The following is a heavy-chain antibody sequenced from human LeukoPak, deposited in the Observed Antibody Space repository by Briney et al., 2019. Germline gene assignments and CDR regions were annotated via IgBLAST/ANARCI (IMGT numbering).Heavy chain of an antibody. CDR3: AKGGCSSTSCYFWFDP. Sequence: GGSLRLSCAASGFTFDDYAMHWVRQAPGKGLEWVSGISWNSGSIGYADSVKGRFTISRDNAKNSLYLQMNSLRAGDMALYYCAKGGCSSTSCYFWFDPWGQGTLVTVSS. CDR2: ISWNSGSI. J-gene: IGHJ5*02. D-gene: IGHD2-2*01. V-gene: IGHV3-9*03. CDR1: GFTFDDYA.